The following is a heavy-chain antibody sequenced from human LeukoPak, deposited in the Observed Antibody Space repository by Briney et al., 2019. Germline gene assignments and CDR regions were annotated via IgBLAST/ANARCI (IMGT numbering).Heavy chain of an antibody. J-gene: IGHJ4*02. V-gene: IGHV3-21*04. CDR2: ISSSSSYI. CDR3: AKAPTARWLQLPYYFDY. D-gene: IGHD5-24*01. CDR1: GFTFSSYS. Sequence: GGSLRLSCAATGFTFSSYSMNWVRQAPGKGLEWVSSISSSSSYIYYADSVKGRFTISRDNAKNSLYLQMNSLRAEDTALYYCAKAPTARWLQLPYYFDYWGQGTLVTVSS.